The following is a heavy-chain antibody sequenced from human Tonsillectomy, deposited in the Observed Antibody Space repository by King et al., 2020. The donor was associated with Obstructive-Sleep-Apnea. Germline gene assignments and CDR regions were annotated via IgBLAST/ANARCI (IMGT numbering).Heavy chain of an antibody. Sequence: VTLKESGPALVKPTQTLTLTCTFSGFSLSTSGMCVSWIRQPPGKALEWLARIDWDDDKYYSTSLKTRLTISKDTSKNQVVLTMTNMDPVDTATYYCARTGGSSLQTHSGPPSLSMDVWGQGTTVTVSS. D-gene: IGHD6-6*01. CDR1: GFSLSTSGMC. J-gene: IGHJ6*02. CDR2: IDWDDDK. CDR3: ARTGGSSLQTHSGPPSLSMDV. V-gene: IGHV2-70*15.